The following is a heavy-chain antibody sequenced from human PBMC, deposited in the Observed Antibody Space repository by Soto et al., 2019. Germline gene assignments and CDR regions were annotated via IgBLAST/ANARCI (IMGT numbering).Heavy chain of an antibody. CDR1: GFTFRSYA. J-gene: IGHJ4*02. Sequence: EVQLLESGGGLVQPGESLRLSCAASGFTFRSYAMNWVRQAPGKGLEWVSGIGGSGASTYYADSVKGRFTISRDNSENTLYLQMNSLRAEDTAVYYCAKDFSFDWLTTADYWGQGTLVTVSS. V-gene: IGHV3-23*01. CDR3: AKDFSFDWLTTADY. D-gene: IGHD3-9*01. CDR2: IGGSGAST.